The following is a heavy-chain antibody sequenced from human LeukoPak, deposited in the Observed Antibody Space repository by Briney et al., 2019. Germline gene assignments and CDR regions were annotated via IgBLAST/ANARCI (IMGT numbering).Heavy chain of an antibody. V-gene: IGHV3-13*01. CDR2: IGTAGGT. Sequence: GGSLRLSCAASGCTFSSYDMHWVRQATGKGLEWVSAIGTAGGTYYPGSVKGRFTISRENAKNSLYLQMNSLRAGDTAVYYCARIHCSSTGCYRSEYYFDYWGQGTLVTVSS. J-gene: IGHJ4*02. D-gene: IGHD2-2*01. CDR1: GCTFSSYD. CDR3: ARIHCSSTGCYRSEYYFDY.